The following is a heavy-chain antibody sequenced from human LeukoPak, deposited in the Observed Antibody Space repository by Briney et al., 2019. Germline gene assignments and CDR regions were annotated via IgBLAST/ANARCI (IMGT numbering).Heavy chain of an antibody. Sequence: PSETLSLTCTVSGGSISSYYWSWIRQPPGKGLDWIGYIYYSGSTNYNPSLKSRVTISVDTSKNQFSLKLSSVTAADTAVYYCARDKRMGYYYYYGMDVWGQGTTVTVSS. V-gene: IGHV4-59*01. CDR2: IYYSGST. CDR3: ARDKRMGYYYYYGMDV. D-gene: IGHD5-24*01. CDR1: GGSISSYY. J-gene: IGHJ6*02.